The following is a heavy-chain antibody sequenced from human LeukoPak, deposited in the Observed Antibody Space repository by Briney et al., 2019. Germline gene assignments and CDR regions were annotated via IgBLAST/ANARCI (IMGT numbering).Heavy chain of an antibody. CDR2: IFYSGST. J-gene: IGHJ4*02. D-gene: IGHD3-16*01. Sequence: SETLSLTCTVSGGSINSYYWSWIRQPPGKGLEWIGHIFYSGSTNYNPSLKSRVTVSVDTSKNQFSLELSSVTAADTAVYYCARAGGTKKELDYWGQGTLVTVSS. CDR3: ARAGGTKKELDY. V-gene: IGHV4-59*01. CDR1: GGSINSYY.